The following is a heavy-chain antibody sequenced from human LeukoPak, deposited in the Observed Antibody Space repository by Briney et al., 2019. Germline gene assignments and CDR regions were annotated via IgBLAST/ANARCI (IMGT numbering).Heavy chain of an antibody. D-gene: IGHD2-21*01. CDR1: GYTFTGYY. J-gene: IGHJ4*02. CDR2: INPNSGGT. V-gene: IGHV1-2*02. Sequence: ASVKVSCKASGYTFTGYYVHWVRQAPGQGPEWMGWINPNSGGTNYAQKFQGRVSMTRDTSITTLYMELTSLRSDDTAVYFCARGGGIQSCGGKTCFRGFVYWGQGTLVTVSS. CDR3: ARGGGIQSCGGKTCFRGFVY.